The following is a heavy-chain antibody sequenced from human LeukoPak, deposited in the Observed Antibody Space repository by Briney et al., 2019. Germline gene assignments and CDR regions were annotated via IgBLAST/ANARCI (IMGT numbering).Heavy chain of an antibody. CDR3: ARLSSGWVNAFDL. J-gene: IGHJ3*01. V-gene: IGHV4-59*08. Sequence: PSETLSLTCTVSGGSMSSYYWSWIRQPPGKGLEWIGHIFYSGSTEYNPSLKTRVTISVDTSKNQFSLKLSSVTAADTAVYYCARLSSGWVNAFDLWGQGTMVTVSS. D-gene: IGHD6-19*01. CDR2: IFYSGST. CDR1: GGSMSSYY.